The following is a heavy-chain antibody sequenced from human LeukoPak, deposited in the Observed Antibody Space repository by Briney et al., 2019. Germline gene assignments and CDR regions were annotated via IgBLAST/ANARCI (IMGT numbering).Heavy chain of an antibody. D-gene: IGHD1-26*01. CDR3: ARGPWELLFSAFDI. Sequence: PGGSLRLSCVASGFTFSSSTMNWVRQAPGKGLEWVSSISSSSSYIYYADSVKGRFTISRDNAKNSLYLQMNSLRAEDTAVYYCARGPWELLFSAFDIWGQGTMVTVSS. CDR1: GFTFSSST. CDR2: ISSSSSYI. J-gene: IGHJ3*02. V-gene: IGHV3-21*01.